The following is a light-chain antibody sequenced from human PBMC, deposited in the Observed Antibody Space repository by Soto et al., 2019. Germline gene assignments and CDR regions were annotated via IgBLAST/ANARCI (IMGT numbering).Light chain of an antibody. J-gene: IGLJ3*02. CDR3: ETWDSTTRV. V-gene: IGLV4-60*02. Sequence: QPVLTQSSSASASLGSSVKLTCTLSSGHSSYIIAWHQHQPGKAPRYLMKLEGSGNYNKGSGVPDRFSGSSSGADRYLTISNLQFEDEADYYCETWDSTTRVFGGGTKVTVL. CDR1: SGHSSYI. CDR2: LEGSGNY.